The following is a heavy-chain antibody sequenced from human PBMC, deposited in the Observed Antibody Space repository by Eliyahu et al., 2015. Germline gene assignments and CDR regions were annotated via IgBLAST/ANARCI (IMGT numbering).Heavy chain of an antibody. Sequence: QVQLQQWGAGLLKPSETLSLTCAVYGGSFSGYYWSWIRQPPGKGLEWIGEINHSGSTNYNPSLKSRVTISVDTSKNQFSLKLSSVTAADTAVYYCARGRGQLSAYFDYWGQGTLVTVSS. CDR1: GGSFSGYY. V-gene: IGHV4-34*01. CDR2: INHSGST. J-gene: IGHJ4*02. CDR3: ARGRGQLSAYFDY. D-gene: IGHD6-6*01.